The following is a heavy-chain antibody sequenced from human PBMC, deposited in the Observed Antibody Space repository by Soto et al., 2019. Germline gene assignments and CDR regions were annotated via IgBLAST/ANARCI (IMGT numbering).Heavy chain of an antibody. D-gene: IGHD6-13*01. CDR3: ARDRVAAPNWSAP. CDR1: GYSFTSYW. CDR2: IDPSDSYT. Sequence: EVQLVQSGAEVKKPGESLRISCKGSGYSFTSYWISWVRQMPGKGLEWMGRIDPSDSYTNYSPSFQGHVTISADKSISTAYLQGSSLKPSDPAMYYCARDRVAAPNWSAPWGQGTLVTVSS. V-gene: IGHV5-10-1*03. J-gene: IGHJ5*02.